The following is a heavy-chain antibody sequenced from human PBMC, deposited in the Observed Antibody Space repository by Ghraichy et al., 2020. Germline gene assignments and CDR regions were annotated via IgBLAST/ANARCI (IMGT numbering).Heavy chain of an antibody. V-gene: IGHV4-59*01. D-gene: IGHD3-10*01. J-gene: IGHJ2*01. Sequence: SQTLSLPCTVSGGSIRSYHWNWLRQHPGKGLEWIGSIYNSGSTNYNPSLKSRVTISVDSSKNQVSLKVSSVTAADTAVHFCARGTYFGEYWYFDLWGRGTLVTVSS. CDR2: IYNSGST. CDR1: GGSIRSYH. CDR3: ARGTYFGEYWYFDL.